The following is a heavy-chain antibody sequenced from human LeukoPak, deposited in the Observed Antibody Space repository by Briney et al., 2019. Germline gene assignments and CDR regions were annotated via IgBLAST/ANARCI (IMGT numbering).Heavy chain of an antibody. CDR3: AREHYFYHMDG. Sequence: PGGSLRLSCAASGFTFRSYGMTWVRQAPGKGLEWVSAISGSGDSTYYADSVKGRFTISRDNAENSLYLQMNSLRVEDTAVYYCAREHYFYHMDGWGEGTTVTVSS. J-gene: IGHJ6*03. V-gene: IGHV3-23*01. CDR1: GFTFRSYG. CDR2: ISGSGDST.